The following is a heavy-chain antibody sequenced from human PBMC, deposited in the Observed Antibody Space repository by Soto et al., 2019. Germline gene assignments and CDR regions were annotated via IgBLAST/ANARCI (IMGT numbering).Heavy chain of an antibody. Sequence: PGGSLRLSCAASGFTFSSYEMNWVRQAPGKGLEWVSYISSSGSTIYYADSVKGRFTISRDNTKNSLYLQMSSLRDEDTAVYYCARRITMVRGPYYYYGMDVWGQGTTVTVSS. CDR2: ISSSGSTI. CDR3: ARRITMVRGPYYYYGMDV. D-gene: IGHD3-10*01. J-gene: IGHJ6*02. CDR1: GFTFSSYE. V-gene: IGHV3-48*03.